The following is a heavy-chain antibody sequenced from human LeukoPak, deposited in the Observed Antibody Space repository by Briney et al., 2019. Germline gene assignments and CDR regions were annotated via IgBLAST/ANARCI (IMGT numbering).Heavy chain of an antibody. V-gene: IGHV4-4*07. Sequence: SETLSLTCTVSGGSISSYYWSWIRQPAGKGLEWIGRIYTSGSTNYNPSLKSRVTMSVDTSKNQFSLRLSSVTAADTAVYYCARDDPLRVTATLDYWGQGTLVTVSS. CDR1: GGSISSYY. J-gene: IGHJ4*02. CDR3: ARDDPLRVTATLDY. CDR2: IYTSGST. D-gene: IGHD2-21*02.